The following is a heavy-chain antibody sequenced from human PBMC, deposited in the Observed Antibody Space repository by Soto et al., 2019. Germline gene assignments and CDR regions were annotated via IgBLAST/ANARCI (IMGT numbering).Heavy chain of an antibody. CDR3: ARKGTPYSSNYNWFDP. J-gene: IGHJ5*02. Sequence: VASVKVSCKASGYTFTSYDINWVRQATGQGLEWMGWMNPNSGNTGYAQKFQGRVTITRNTSISTAYMELSSLRSEDAAVYYCARKGTPYSSNYNWFDPWGQGTLVTLSS. CDR1: GYTFTSYD. CDR2: MNPNSGNT. V-gene: IGHV1-8*01. D-gene: IGHD6-13*01.